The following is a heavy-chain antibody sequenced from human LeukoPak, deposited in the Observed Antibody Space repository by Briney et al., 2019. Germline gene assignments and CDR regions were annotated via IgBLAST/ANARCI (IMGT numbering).Heavy chain of an antibody. CDR3: ARVFDY. J-gene: IGHJ4*02. CDR2: ISSSSSTI. V-gene: IGHV3-48*01. Sequence: RPGGSLRLSCAASGFTFSSYDMNWVRQAPGRGLEWVSYISSSSSTIYYADSVKGRFTISRDNAKNSLFLQMNSLRAEDTAVYYCARVFDYWGQGTLATVSS. CDR1: GFTFSSYD.